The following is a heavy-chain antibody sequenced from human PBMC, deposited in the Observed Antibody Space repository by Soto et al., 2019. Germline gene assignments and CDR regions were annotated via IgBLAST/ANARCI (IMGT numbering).Heavy chain of an antibody. D-gene: IGHD3-9*01. CDR2: IIPIFGTA. Sequence: SVKVSCKASGGTFSSYAISWVRQAPGQGLEWMGGIIPIFGTANYAQKFQGRVTITADESTSTAYMELSSLRSEDTAVYYCARERYFDWLPHPYYGMDVWGQGTTVTVSS. V-gene: IGHV1-69*13. CDR1: GGTFSSYA. J-gene: IGHJ6*02. CDR3: ARERYFDWLPHPYYGMDV.